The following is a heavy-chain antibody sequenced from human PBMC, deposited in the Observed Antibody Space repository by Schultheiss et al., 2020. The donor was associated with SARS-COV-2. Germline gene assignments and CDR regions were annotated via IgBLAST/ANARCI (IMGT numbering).Heavy chain of an antibody. Sequence: GGSLRLSCAASGFTFSNAWMNWVRQAPGKGLEWVAVISYDGSNKYYADSVKGRFTISRDNSKNTLYLQMNSLRAEDTAVYYCARDSRLEVVIAIPDYWGQGTLVTVSS. J-gene: IGHJ4*02. D-gene: IGHD2-21*01. CDR2: ISYDGSNK. CDR1: GFTFSNAW. CDR3: ARDSRLEVVIAIPDY. V-gene: IGHV3-30-3*01.